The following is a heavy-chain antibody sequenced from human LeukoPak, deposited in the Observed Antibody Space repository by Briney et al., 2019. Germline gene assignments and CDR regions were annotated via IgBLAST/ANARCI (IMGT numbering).Heavy chain of an antibody. CDR2: ISAYNGNT. CDR1: GYTFTSYG. D-gene: IGHD2-15*01. Sequence: GASVKVSCKASGYTFTSYGISWVRQAPGQGLEWMGWISAYNGNTNYAQKLQGRVTMTTDTSTSTAYMELRSLRSDDTAVYYCARGLGYCSGGSCYGPLAADYWGQGTLVTVSS. CDR3: ARGLGYCSGGSCYGPLAADY. J-gene: IGHJ4*02. V-gene: IGHV1-18*01.